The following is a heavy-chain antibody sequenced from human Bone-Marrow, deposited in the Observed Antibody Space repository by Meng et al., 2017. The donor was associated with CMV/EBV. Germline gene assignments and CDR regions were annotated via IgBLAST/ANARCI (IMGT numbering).Heavy chain of an antibody. CDR3: AKDLPLFTDIVVAPAANDAFDI. CDR2: VLFDGSNK. CDR1: GFSFSSRD. J-gene: IGHJ3*02. D-gene: IGHD2-2*01. V-gene: IGHV3-30*02. Sequence: GGSLRLSCAASGFSFSSRDMHWVRQVPGEGLQWVASVLFDGSNKFYPDSVKGRFTISRDNSKGTLYLQMTNLKTEDTAVYYCAKDLPLFTDIVVAPAANDAFDIWGQGTMVTVSS.